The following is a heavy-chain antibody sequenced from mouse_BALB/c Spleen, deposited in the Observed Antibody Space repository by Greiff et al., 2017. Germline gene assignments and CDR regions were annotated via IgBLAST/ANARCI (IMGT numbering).Heavy chain of an antibody. CDR3: VRQDYDSAWFAY. D-gene: IGHD2-4*01. CDR2: IRSKSNNYAT. Sequence: EVQVVESGGGLVQPKGSLKLSCAASGFTFNTYAMNWVRQAPGKGLEWVARIRSKSNNYATYYADSVKDRFTISRDDSQSMLYLQMNNLKTEDTAMYYCVRQDYDSAWFAYWGQGTLVTVSA. J-gene: IGHJ3*01. V-gene: IGHV10-1*02. CDR1: GFTFNTYA.